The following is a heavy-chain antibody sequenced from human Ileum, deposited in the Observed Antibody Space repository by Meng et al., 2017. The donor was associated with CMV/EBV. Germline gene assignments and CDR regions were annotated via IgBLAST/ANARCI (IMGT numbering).Heavy chain of an antibody. J-gene: IGHJ4*02. Sequence: VHLQESGPGLVKPSQTLSLTCTVSGGSISRGYYYWSWIRQPPGKGLEWIGYIYYSGSTYYNPSLKSRVTISADTSKNQFSLKLNSVTAADTAVYYCASGSPQLGYVWGQGTLVTVSS. V-gene: IGHV4-30-4*01. CDR1: GGSISRGYYY. CDR3: ASGSPQLGYV. CDR2: IYYSGST. D-gene: IGHD1-1*01.